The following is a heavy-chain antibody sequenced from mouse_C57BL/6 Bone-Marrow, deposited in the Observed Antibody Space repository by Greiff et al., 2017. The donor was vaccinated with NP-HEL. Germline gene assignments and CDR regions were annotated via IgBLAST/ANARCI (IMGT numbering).Heavy chain of an antibody. CDR3: ARWVTLYYFDY. CDR2: INPYNGGT. J-gene: IGHJ2*01. Sequence: EVQLQQSGPVLVKPGASVKMSCKASGYTFTDYYMNWVKQSHGKSLEWIGVINPYNGGTSYNQKFKGKATLTVDKPSSTAYMELNSLTSEDSAVYYCARWVTLYYFDYWGQGTTLTVSS. D-gene: IGHD2-1*01. V-gene: IGHV1-19*01. CDR1: GYTFTDYY.